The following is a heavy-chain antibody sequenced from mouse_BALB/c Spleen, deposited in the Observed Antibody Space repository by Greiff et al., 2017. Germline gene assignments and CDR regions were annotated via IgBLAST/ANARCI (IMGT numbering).Heavy chain of an antibody. V-gene: IGHV2-2*02. CDR1: GFSLTSYG. D-gene: IGHD2-1*01. CDR3: ARNRDYYGNYVWFAY. Sequence: VQLHQSGPGLVQPSQSLSITCTVSGFSLTSYGVHWVRQSPGKGLEWLGVIWSGGSTDYNAAFISRLSISKDNSKSQVFFKMNSLQANDTAIYYCARNRDYYGNYVWFAYWGQGTLVTVSA. J-gene: IGHJ3*01. CDR2: IWSGGST.